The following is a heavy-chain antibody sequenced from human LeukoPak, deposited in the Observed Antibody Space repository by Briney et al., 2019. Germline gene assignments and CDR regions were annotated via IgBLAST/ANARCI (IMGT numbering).Heavy chain of an antibody. CDR1: GFTFSSYA. V-gene: IGHV3-30-3*01. CDR3: AVIVVVPAAIWFDY. Sequence: GGSLRLSCAASGFTFSSYAMHWVRQAPGKGLEWVAVISYDGSNKYYADSVKGRFTISRDNSKSTLYLQMNSLRAEDTAVYYSAVIVVVPAAIWFDYWGQGTLVTASS. J-gene: IGHJ4*02. CDR2: ISYDGSNK. D-gene: IGHD2-2*02.